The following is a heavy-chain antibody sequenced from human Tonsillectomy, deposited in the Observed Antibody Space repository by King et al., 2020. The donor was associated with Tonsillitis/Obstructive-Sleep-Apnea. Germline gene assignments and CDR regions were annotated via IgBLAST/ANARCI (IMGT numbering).Heavy chain of an antibody. CDR2: IYPDDYDR. CDR1: GYSFTNYW. V-gene: IGHV5-51*03. CDR3: ARDSRSVVDNWYFDL. Sequence: QLVQSGGEVGKPGESLKISCQASGYSFTNYWIGWVRQLPGKGLEWMGVIYPDDYDRRYSPSFQGQVTFSADKSINTVYLQWTSLKTSDTAMYFCARDSRSVVDNWYFDLWGRGTLVTVSS. J-gene: IGHJ2*01. D-gene: IGHD3-22*01.